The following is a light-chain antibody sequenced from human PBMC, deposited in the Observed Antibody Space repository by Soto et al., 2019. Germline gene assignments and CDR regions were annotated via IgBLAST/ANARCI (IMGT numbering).Light chain of an antibody. J-gene: IGLJ1*01. CDR2: DVT. Sequence: QSALTQPASVSGSPGQSITISCTGTSSEVGGYNFVSWYQQHPDKAPKLMIYDVTNRPSGVSNRFSGSKSGNTASLTISGLQAEDEADYYCSSYTRISTYVFGTGTKLTVL. V-gene: IGLV2-14*01. CDR1: SSEVGGYNF. CDR3: SSYTRISTYV.